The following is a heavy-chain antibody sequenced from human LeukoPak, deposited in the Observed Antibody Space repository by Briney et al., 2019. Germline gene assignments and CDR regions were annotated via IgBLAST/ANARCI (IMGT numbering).Heavy chain of an antibody. CDR2: ISGDGSTT. CDR3: ARDEPTVTTGPPVGS. D-gene: IGHD4-17*01. Sequence: GGSLRLSCAASGFTFETYWMHWVPQALGKGLVWVSCISGDGSTTNYADSVKGRFTISKDNAKNTLYLQMNSLSAEDTAVYYCARDEPTVTTGPPVGSWGQGTLVTVSS. J-gene: IGHJ5*02. V-gene: IGHV3-74*01. CDR1: GFTFETYW.